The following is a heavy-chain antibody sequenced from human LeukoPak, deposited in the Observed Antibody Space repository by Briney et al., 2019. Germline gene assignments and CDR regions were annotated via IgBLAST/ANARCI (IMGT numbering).Heavy chain of an antibody. Sequence: GGSLRLSCAASGFISTNYFMSWVRQAPGKGLEWVASIKHDGSEKYYVDSVKGRFTISRDNAKNSLYLQMSNLRAEDTAVYFCARGGGLDVWGQGATVTVSS. V-gene: IGHV3-7*03. D-gene: IGHD3-16*01. CDR1: GFISTNYF. CDR3: ARGGGLDV. J-gene: IGHJ6*02. CDR2: IKHDGSEK.